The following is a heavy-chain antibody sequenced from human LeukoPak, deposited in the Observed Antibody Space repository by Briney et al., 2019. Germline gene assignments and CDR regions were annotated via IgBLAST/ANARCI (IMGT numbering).Heavy chain of an antibody. CDR2: IKQDGSEK. D-gene: IGHD2-21*02. V-gene: IGHV3-7*01. Sequence: GGSLRLSCAASGFTFSTYWMSWVRQAPGKGLEWVANIKQDGSEKYYMDSVKGRFTISRDNARNSLNLQMNSLRAEDTAVYYCARDPRSKGGDWGDFDYWGQGTLVTVSS. CDR3: ARDPRSKGGDWGDFDY. J-gene: IGHJ4*02. CDR1: GFTFSTYW.